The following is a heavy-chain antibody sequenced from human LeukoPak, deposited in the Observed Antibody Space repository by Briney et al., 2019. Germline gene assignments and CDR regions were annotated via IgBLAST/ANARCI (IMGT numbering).Heavy chain of an antibody. J-gene: IGHJ4*02. CDR2: ISGSGGST. D-gene: IGHD6-13*01. CDR1: GFTFSSYA. V-gene: IGHV3-23*01. Sequence: GGSLRLSCAASGFTFSSYAMSWVRQAPGKGLEWVSAISGSGGSTYYADSVKGRFTISRDNSKNTLYLQMSSLRAEDTAVYYCAKDTAAAGTVFDYWGQGTLVTVSS. CDR3: AKDTAAAGTVFDY.